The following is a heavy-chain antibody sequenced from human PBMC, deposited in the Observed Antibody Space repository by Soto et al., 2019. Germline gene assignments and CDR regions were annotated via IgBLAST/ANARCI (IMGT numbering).Heavy chain of an antibody. CDR1: GGSISSSDW. Sequence: QVQLQESGPGLVKPSGTLSLTCAVSGGSISSSDWWSWVRQSPGKGLEWIGEIYHSGSTNYNPSLKSRVIISVDKSKNQCSLELSSVTAADTAVYYCARAAIVSVPAASPPRYYYYGMDVWGQGTTVTVPS. D-gene: IGHD2-2*01. V-gene: IGHV4-4*02. CDR3: ARAAIVSVPAASPPRYYYYGMDV. J-gene: IGHJ6*02. CDR2: IYHSGST.